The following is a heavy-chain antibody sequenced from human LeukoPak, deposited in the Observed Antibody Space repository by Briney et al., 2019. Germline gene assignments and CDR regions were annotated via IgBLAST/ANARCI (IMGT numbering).Heavy chain of an antibody. CDR2: IYYSGTT. D-gene: IGHD3-10*01. V-gene: IGHV4-59*08. J-gene: IGHJ5*02. CDR1: GDSISRHF. Sequence: SETLSLTCTVSGDSISRHFWSWIRQPPGKGLEWIGYIYYSGTTNCNPSLRDRVTMSLNPSNNHFSLVLRPMPATDTAVYYCARHGKTWFGEYPRPYKWFDLWGQGTLVSVSS. CDR3: ARHGKTWFGEYPRPYKWFDL.